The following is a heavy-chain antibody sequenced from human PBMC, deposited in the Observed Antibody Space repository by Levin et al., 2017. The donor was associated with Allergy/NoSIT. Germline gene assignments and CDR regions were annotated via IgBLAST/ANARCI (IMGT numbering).Heavy chain of an antibody. D-gene: IGHD6-13*01. CDR1: GFTFSSYW. J-gene: IGHJ4*02. V-gene: IGHV3-74*01. Sequence: GESLKISCAASGFTFSSYWMHWVRQAPGKGLVWVSRINSDGSSTRYADSVKGRFTISRDNAKDTLYLQMNSLRAEDTAVYYCAKGSSSWSDNWGQGTLVTVSS. CDR2: INSDGSST. CDR3: AKGSSSWSDN.